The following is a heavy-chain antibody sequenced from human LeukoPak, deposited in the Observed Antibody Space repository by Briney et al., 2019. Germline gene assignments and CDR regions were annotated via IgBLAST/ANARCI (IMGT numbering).Heavy chain of an antibody. CDR1: GFTFSAYS. V-gene: IGHV3-23*01. Sequence: PGGSLRRSCAASGFTFSAYSMSWVRQAPGKGLEWVSTISSSSTTYYADSVKGRFTVSRDNSKNTLYLQMNSLRVDDTAVYYCAAKVGGGCYDYWGQGTLVTVSS. D-gene: IGHD2-15*01. CDR2: ISSSSTT. J-gene: IGHJ4*02. CDR3: AAKVGGGCYDY.